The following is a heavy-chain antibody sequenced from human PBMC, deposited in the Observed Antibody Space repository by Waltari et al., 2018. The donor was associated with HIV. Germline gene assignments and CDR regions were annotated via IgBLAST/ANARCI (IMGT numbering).Heavy chain of an antibody. CDR2: ISSSGDTM. CDR3: ASPAQAEGY. D-gene: IGHD2-15*01. Sequence: EVQLVESGGSLVQPGGSLRLSCTASGFAFNTYSFTWVRQPPGKGVEWISYISSSGDTMYYADSVKGRFTISRDNAKNSLYLQMNSLRPEDTAVYYCASPAQAEGYWGQGTLVTVSS. V-gene: IGHV3-48*01. J-gene: IGHJ4*02. CDR1: GFAFNTYS.